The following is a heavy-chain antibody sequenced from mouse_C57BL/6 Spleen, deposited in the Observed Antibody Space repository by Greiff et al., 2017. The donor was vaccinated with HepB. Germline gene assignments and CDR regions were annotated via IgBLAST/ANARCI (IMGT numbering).Heavy chain of an antibody. CDR3: ARGSKTYYGSSDFDY. V-gene: IGHV1-58*01. D-gene: IGHD1-1*01. J-gene: IGHJ2*01. CDR1: GYTFTSYG. CDR2: IYIGNGYT. Sequence: VQLQQSGAELVRPGSSVKMSCKTSGYTFTSYGINWVKQRPGQGLEWIGYIYIGNGYTKYNEKFKGKATLTSDTSSNTAYMQLCSLTSEDSAIYFCARGSKTYYGSSDFDYWGQGTTLTVSS.